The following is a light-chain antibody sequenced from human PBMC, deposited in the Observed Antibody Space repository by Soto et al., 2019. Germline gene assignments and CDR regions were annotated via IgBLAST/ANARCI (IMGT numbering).Light chain of an antibody. Sequence: DIQLTQSPSFLSASVGDRVTITCRASQGISSYLAWYQQKPGKAPKLLIYAASTLQSGVPSRFSGSGSGTEFTLTISSLQPEDFATYYCQHRGTFGQGIRLEIK. CDR2: AAS. CDR3: QHRGT. V-gene: IGKV1-9*01. J-gene: IGKJ5*01. CDR1: QGISSY.